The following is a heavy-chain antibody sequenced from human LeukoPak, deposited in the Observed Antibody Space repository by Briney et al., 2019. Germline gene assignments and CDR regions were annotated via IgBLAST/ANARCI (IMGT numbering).Heavy chain of an antibody. CDR1: AYTFTRYD. CDR3: ARVSGFERKDSFSY. J-gene: IGHJ4*02. CDR2: MNPNSGNT. Sequence: ASVKVSCKASAYTFTRYDINWVRQATGQGLEWMGWMNPNSGNTGYAQRFQGRVTMTRDNSISTAYMELSNLTSEDTAVYFCARVSGFERKDSFSYWGQGTLVTVSS. D-gene: IGHD5-12*01. V-gene: IGHV1-8*01.